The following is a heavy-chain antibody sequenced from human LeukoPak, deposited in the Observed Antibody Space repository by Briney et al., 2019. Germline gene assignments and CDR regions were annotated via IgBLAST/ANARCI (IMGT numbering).Heavy chain of an antibody. CDR1: GYTLTELS. V-gene: IGHV1-24*01. D-gene: IGHD5-24*01. CDR2: FDPEDGET. Sequence: VASVKVSCKVSGYTLTELSMYWVRQAPGKGLEWMGGFDPEDGETIYAQKFQGRVTMTEDTSTDTAYMELSSLRSEDTAVYYCATVRWLQSRYAFDIWGQGTMVTVSS. J-gene: IGHJ3*02. CDR3: ATVRWLQSRYAFDI.